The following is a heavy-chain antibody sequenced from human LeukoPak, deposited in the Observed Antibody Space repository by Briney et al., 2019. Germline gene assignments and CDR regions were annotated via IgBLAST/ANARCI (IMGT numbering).Heavy chain of an antibody. V-gene: IGHV1-69*04. CDR1: GGTFSSYA. CDR3: AREHVVDYGDYGYFDY. J-gene: IGHJ4*02. Sequence: SVKVSCKASGGTFSSYAISWVRQAPGQGLEWMGRIIPILGITNYAQKFKGRVTITADKSTSTAYMELSSLRSEDTAVHYCAREHVVDYGDYGYFDYWGQGTLVTVSS. D-gene: IGHD4-17*01. CDR2: IIPILGIT.